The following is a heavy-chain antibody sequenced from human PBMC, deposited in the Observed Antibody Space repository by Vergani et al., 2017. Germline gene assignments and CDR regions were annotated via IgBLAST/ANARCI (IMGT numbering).Heavy chain of an antibody. J-gene: IGHJ1*01. D-gene: IGHD6-13*01. CDR3: AGHGRSKTDEYFQH. V-gene: IGHV4-39*01. CDR1: GGSISSSSYY. CDR2: IYYSGST. Sequence: QLQLQESGPGLVKPSETLSLTCTVSGGSISSSSYYWGWIRQPPGKGLEWIGSIYYSGSTYYNPSLKSRVTISVDTSKNQFSLKLSSVTAADTAVYYCAGHGRSKTDEYFQHWGQGTLVTVSS.